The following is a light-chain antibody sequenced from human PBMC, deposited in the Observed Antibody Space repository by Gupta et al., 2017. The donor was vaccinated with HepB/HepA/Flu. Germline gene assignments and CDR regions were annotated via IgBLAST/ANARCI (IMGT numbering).Light chain of an antibody. J-gene: IGLJ2*01. CDR1: SRDVGSYNL. CDR2: EVS. Sequence: PGQSITISCTGTSRDVGSYNLVSWNQQHPGKAPKLMIYEVSKRPSGVSNRFSGSKSGNTASLTISGFQAEDETDYNCCSYAGSFGGGTKLTVL. CDR3: CSYAGS. V-gene: IGLV2-23*02.